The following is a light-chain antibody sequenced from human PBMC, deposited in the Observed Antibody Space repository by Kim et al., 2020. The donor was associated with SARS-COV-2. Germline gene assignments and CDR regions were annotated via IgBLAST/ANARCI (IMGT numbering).Light chain of an antibody. CDR1: SSNIGAGYD. CDR2: ANN. V-gene: IGLV1-40*01. CDR3: QSYDSSLGDSWV. J-gene: IGLJ2*01. Sequence: VTISCTGRSSNIGAGYDVHWYQQLPGTAPKLLIFANNNRPSGVPDRFSGSKSGTSASLAITGLQAEDEADYYCQSYDSSLGDSWVFGGGTQLTVL.